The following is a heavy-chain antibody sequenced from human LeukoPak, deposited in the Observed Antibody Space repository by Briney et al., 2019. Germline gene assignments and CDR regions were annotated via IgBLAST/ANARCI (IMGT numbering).Heavy chain of an antibody. Sequence: SETLSLTCTVSGGSISNNRYYWGWVRQPPGKWLEWIASIYFSGSTYYSPSLKSRLTISVDTSNNQFSLKLSSVTAADTAVYYCARHRGTTPPYFDYWGQGTLVTVSS. J-gene: IGHJ4*02. V-gene: IGHV4-39*01. CDR1: GGSISNNRYY. D-gene: IGHD3-16*01. CDR2: IYFSGST. CDR3: ARHRGTTPPYFDY.